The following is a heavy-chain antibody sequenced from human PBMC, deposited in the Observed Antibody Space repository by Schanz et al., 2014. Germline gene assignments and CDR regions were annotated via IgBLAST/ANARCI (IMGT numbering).Heavy chain of an antibody. CDR2: INPNTGGT. Sequence: QVQLVQSGAEMKKPGASVKVSCKASGYTFTGYYMHWVRQAPGQGLEWMGWINPNTGGTNFAQKFQGWVTVTRDTSISTVYMELSRVTYEDAAVYYCARDDRAYYYGMDVWGQGTTVTVSS. D-gene: IGHD3-22*01. CDR3: ARDDRAYYYGMDV. CDR1: GYTFTGYY. V-gene: IGHV1-2*04. J-gene: IGHJ6*02.